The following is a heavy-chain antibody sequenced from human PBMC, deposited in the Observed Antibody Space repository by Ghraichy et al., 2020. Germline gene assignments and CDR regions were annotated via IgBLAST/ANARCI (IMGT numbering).Heavy chain of an antibody. J-gene: IGHJ5*02. CDR3: ARDRAALRFLEHAGVWFDP. CDR1: GGSISSYY. V-gene: IGHV4-59*01. CDR2: IYYSGST. D-gene: IGHD3-3*01. Sequence: SETLSLTCTVSGGSISSYYWSWIRQPPGKGLEWIGYIYYSGSTNYNPSLKSRVTISVDTSKNQFSLKLSSVTAADTAVYYCARDRAALRFLEHAGVWFDPWGQGTLVTVSS.